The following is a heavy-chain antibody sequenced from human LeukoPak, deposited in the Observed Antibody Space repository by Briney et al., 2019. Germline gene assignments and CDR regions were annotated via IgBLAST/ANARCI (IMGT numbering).Heavy chain of an antibody. CDR1: GFTFSNYG. CDR3: ARGGSSSWSNYYYMDV. D-gene: IGHD6-13*01. V-gene: IGHV3-20*04. J-gene: IGHJ6*03. Sequence: GGSLRLSCAASGFTFSNYGMSWVRQAPGKGLEWVSGINWNGGSTGYADSVKGRFTISRDNAKNSLYLQMNSLRAEDTALYYCARGGSSSWSNYYYMDVWGKGTTVTVSS. CDR2: INWNGGST.